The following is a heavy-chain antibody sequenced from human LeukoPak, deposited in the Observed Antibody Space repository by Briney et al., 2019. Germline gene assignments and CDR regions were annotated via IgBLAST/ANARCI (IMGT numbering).Heavy chain of an antibody. CDR3: ARDFYDYVWGRLYYFDY. J-gene: IGHJ4*02. D-gene: IGHD3-16*01. CDR1: GYTFTSYY. Sequence: ASVKVSCKASGYTFTSYYMHWVRQAPGQGLEWMGIINPSGGSTSCAQKFQGRVTMTRDTSTSTVYMELSSLRSEDTAVYYCARDFYDYVWGRLYYFDYWGQGTLVTVSS. V-gene: IGHV1-46*01. CDR2: INPSGGST.